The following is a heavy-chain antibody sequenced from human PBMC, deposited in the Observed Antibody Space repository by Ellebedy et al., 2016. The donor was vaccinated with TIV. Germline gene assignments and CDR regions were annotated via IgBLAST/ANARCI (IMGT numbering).Heavy chain of an antibody. D-gene: IGHD4-23*01. V-gene: IGHV4-61*05. Sequence: MPGGSLRLSCTVSGGSISGSSYYWGWIRQHPGKGLEWIGYIYYTGSTYYNPSLKSRVTISVDKSKNQFSLKLTSVTAADTAVYYCARGGAGGYWYFDLWGRGTLVTVSS. CDR3: ARGGAGGYWYFDL. CDR2: IYYTGST. CDR1: GGSISGSSYY. J-gene: IGHJ2*01.